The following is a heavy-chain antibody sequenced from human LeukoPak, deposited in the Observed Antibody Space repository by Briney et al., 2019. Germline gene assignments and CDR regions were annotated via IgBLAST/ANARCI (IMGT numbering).Heavy chain of an antibody. D-gene: IGHD6-19*01. J-gene: IGHJ4*02. CDR2: IKSKTDGGTT. CDR1: GFTFSNAW. CDR3: TTEGWGGIAVADPEWLGGGYFDY. Sequence: GGSLRLSCAASGFTFSNAWMSWVRQAPGEGLEWVGRIKSKTDGGTTDYAAPVKGRFTISRDDSKNTPYLQMNSLKTEDTAVYCCTTEGWGGIAVADPEWLGGGYFDYWGQGTLVTVSS. V-gene: IGHV3-15*01.